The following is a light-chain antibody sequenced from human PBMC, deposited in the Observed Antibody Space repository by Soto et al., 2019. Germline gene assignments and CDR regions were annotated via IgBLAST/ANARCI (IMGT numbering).Light chain of an antibody. CDR3: QQSYSTPWT. CDR2: DAS. CDR1: QSISKD. J-gene: IGKJ1*01. V-gene: IGKV1-39*01. Sequence: DIQMTQSPSSLSASVGDRATITCRASQSISKDLNWYQQKPGEAPMLLIYDASTLQGGVPSRFSGAVSGTDFTLTISNLQPEDFATYFCQQSYSTPWTFGLGTKVDIK.